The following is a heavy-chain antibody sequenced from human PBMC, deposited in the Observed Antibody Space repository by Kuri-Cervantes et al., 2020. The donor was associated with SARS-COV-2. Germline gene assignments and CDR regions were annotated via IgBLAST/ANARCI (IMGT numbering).Heavy chain of an antibody. CDR2: INHRGDT. CDR1: GFTFSSYA. V-gene: IGHV4-34*01. CDR3: ARGINGYFFFYYLDV. J-gene: IGHJ6*03. D-gene: IGHD3-22*01. Sequence: GSLRLSCAASGFTFSSYAMSWIRQPPGKGLEWIGGINHRGDTYYNPSLEGRVTISRDTSENKFSLRLSSVTAADTAVYYCARGINGYFFFYYLDVWGKGTTVTVSS.